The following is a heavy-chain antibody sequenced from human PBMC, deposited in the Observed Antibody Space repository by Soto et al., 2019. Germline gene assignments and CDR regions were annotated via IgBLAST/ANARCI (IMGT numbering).Heavy chain of an antibody. CDR2: IYYSGST. CDR3: ARESGYDAYYYDDGMDV. Sequence: QVQLQESGPGLVKPSQTLSLTCTVSGGSISSGGYYWSWIRQHPGKGLEWIGYIYYSGSTYYNPSLKSRVTISVDTSKNQFSLKLSSVTAADTAVYYCARESGYDAYYYDDGMDVWGQGTTVTVSS. V-gene: IGHV4-31*03. CDR1: GGSISSGGYY. D-gene: IGHD5-12*01. J-gene: IGHJ6*02.